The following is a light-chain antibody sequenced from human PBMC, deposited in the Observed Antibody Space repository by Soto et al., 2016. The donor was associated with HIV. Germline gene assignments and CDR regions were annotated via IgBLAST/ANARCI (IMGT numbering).Light chain of an antibody. CDR3: QQRT. CDR1: QDISNY. V-gene: IGKV1-33*01. CDR2: DAS. J-gene: IGKJ3*01. Sequence: DIQMTQSPSSLSVSVGDRVTVTCQASQDISNYLNWYQQKPGKAPKLLIYDASNLETGVPSRFSGSGSGTDFTFTISSLQPEDIATYYCQQRTFGPGTKVDIK.